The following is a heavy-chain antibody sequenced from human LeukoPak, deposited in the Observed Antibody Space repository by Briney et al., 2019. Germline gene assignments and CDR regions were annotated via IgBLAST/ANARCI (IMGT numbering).Heavy chain of an antibody. CDR3: ARGRRGLTGILAY. D-gene: IGHD3-10*01. CDR1: GYTFTSYD. CDR2: MNPDIGNT. J-gene: IGHJ4*02. V-gene: IGHV1-8*02. Sequence: ASVKVSCKASGYTFTSYDINWVRQATGQGLEWMGWMNPDIGNTGYAQKFQGRVTMTRNNSISTAYMELSSLRSEDTAVYYCARGRRGLTGILAYWGQGTLITVSS.